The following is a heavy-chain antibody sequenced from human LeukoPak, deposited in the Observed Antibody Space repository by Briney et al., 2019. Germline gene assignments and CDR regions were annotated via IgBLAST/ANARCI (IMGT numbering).Heavy chain of an antibody. V-gene: IGHV3-23*01. J-gene: IGHJ6*03. CDR3: ANGMRRNYYYMDV. D-gene: IGHD1-26*01. Sequence: PGGSLRLSCAASGITFSSYGMSWVRQAPGRGLEWMSSVSSSGGSSDYADSVKGRFTISRDNSKNTLYLQMNSLRAEDSAVYFCANGMRRNYYYMDVWGKGTTVTVS. CDR2: VSSSGGSS. CDR1: GITFSSYG.